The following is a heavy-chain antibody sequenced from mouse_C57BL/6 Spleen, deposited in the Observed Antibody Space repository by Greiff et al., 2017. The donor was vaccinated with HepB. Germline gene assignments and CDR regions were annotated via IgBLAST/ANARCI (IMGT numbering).Heavy chain of an antibody. CDR2: INPNYGTT. J-gene: IGHJ4*01. V-gene: IGHV1-39*01. CDR3: AGGYGGGAMDD. CDR1: GYSFTDYY. D-gene: IGHD2-2*01. Sequence: VQLQQSGPELVKPGASVKISCKASGYSFTDYYMNWVKQSHGKSLEWIGVINPNYGTTSYNQKFKGKATLTVDQSTSTAYMQLNSLTSEDSAVYYCAGGYGGGAMDDWGKGTSVTVSS.